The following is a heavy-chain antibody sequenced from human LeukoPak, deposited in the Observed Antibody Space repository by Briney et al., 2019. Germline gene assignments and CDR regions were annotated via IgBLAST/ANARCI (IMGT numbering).Heavy chain of an antibody. D-gene: IGHD3-10*01. J-gene: IGHJ4*02. CDR2: ISSSSSTI. CDR1: GFTFSSCS. V-gene: IGHV3-48*02. CDR3: ARELFGESRDY. Sequence: PGGSLRLSCAASGFTFSSCSMTWVRQAPGKGLEWVPYISSSSSTIYYADSVKGRFTISRDNAKNSLYLQMNNLRDEDTAVYYCARELFGESRDYWGQGTLVTVSS.